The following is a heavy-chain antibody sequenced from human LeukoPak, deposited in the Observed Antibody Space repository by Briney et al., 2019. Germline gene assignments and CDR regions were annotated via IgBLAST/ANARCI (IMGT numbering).Heavy chain of an antibody. J-gene: IGHJ3*02. D-gene: IGHD5-12*01. CDR3: ARLSAQSGSYAFDI. CDR1: GYTFTSYG. V-gene: IGHV1-18*01. CDR2: ISAYNGNT. Sequence: ASVKVSCKASGYTFTSYGISWVRQALGQGLEWMGWISAYNGNTNYAQKLQGRVTMTTDTSTSTAYMELRSLRSDDTAVYYCARLSAQSGSYAFDIWGQGTMVTVSS.